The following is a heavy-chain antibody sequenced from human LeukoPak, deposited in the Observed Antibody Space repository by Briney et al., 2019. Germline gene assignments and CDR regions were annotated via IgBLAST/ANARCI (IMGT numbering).Heavy chain of an antibody. V-gene: IGHV3-23*01. CDR3: AKDTTPYSGNTFYFDY. J-gene: IGHJ4*02. D-gene: IGHD1-7*01. CDR2: LRGSGFILP. CDR1: GFTFSTYA. Sequence: GGSLRLSCAASGFTFSTYAISWLRQAPGKGLERVSGLRGSGFILPYYADSVKGRFTISRDNSKSTLYLQMNSLRADDTAVYFCAKDTTPYSGNTFYFDYWGQGTLVTVSS.